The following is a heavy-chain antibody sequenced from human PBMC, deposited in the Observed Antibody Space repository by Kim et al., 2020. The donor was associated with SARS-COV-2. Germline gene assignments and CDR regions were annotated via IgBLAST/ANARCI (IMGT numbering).Heavy chain of an antibody. CDR3: ARPGPAPSPYYYYYGMDV. J-gene: IGHJ6*02. V-gene: IGHV4-39*01. Sequence: SETLSLTCTVSGGSISSSSYYWGWIRQPPGKGLEWIGSIYYSGSTYYNPSLKSRVTISVDTSKNQFSLKLSSVTAADTAVYYCARPGPAPSPYYYYYGMDVWGQGTTVTVSS. CDR1: GGSISSSSYY. D-gene: IGHD3-10*01. CDR2: IYYSGST.